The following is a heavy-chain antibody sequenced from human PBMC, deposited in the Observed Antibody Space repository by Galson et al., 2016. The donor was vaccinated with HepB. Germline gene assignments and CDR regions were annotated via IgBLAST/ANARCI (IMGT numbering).Heavy chain of an antibody. CDR3: SRVAMAVAGNWYFDL. CDR2: IRSKDYGSTT. V-gene: IGHV3-49*03. J-gene: IGHJ2*01. D-gene: IGHD6-19*01. Sequence: SLRLSCATSGFTFADHPVSWFRQAPGKGLEWVGFIRSKDYGSTTASAASVQGRFTISRDESEITAYLQMNGLKSEDTAIYYCSRVAMAVAGNWYFDLWGRGTLVTVSS. CDR1: GFTFADHP.